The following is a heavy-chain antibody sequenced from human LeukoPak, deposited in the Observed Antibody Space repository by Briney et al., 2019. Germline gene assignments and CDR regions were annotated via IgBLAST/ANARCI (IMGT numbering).Heavy chain of an antibody. D-gene: IGHD5-24*01. CDR2: IYYSGST. CDR1: GDSISSSY. V-gene: IGHV4-59*01. Sequence: PSETLSLTCTVSGDSISSSYWSWIRQSPGKGLEWIGYIYYSGSTHYNPSLKSRVTISVDTSKNQFSLKLSSVTAADTALYYCARNRDGYNLADFDYWGQGILVTVDS. CDR3: ARNRDGYNLADFDY. J-gene: IGHJ4*02.